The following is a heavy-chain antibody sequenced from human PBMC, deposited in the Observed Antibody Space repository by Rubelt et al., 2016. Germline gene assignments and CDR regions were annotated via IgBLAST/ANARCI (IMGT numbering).Heavy chain of an antibody. CDR2: ISAYNGNT. V-gene: IGHV1-18*01. J-gene: IGHJ4*02. D-gene: IGHD6-13*01. CDR1: GYTFTSYG. CDR3: ATDPRSSSWYNY. Sequence: QVQLVQSGAEVKKPGASVKVSCKASGYTFTSYGISWVRQAPGQGLEWMGWISAYNGNTNYAQKLQGRGTMTEDTATDTAYMELSSLRSEDTDVYYCATDPRSSSWYNYWGQGTLVTVSS.